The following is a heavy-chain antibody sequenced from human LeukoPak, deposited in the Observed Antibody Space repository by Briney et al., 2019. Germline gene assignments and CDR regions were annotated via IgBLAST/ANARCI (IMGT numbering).Heavy chain of an antibody. Sequence: GSLRLSCAASGFTFSNACMSWVRQAPGKGLEWVGRIKSKTDGGTTDYTAPVKGRFTMPRDDSKNTLYLQMNSLKTEDTAVCYCTTGPFDYYGSASYLANGMDVWGQGTTVTVSS. J-gene: IGHJ6*02. CDR2: IKSKTDGGTT. V-gene: IGHV3-15*01. D-gene: IGHD3-10*01. CDR1: GFTFSNAC. CDR3: TTGPFDYYGSASYLANGMDV.